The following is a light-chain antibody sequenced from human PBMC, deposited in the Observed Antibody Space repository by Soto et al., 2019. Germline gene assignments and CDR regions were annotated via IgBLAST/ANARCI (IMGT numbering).Light chain of an antibody. Sequence: EIVLTQSPATLSLSPGERATLSCRASQSIGLAIAWYQHKPGQAPRLLIFDASQRATGIPARFRGSGSGTDFTLSISSLEPEDFATYYCLQHYAYPWTFGQGTKVDIK. J-gene: IGKJ1*01. CDR2: DAS. CDR1: QSIGLA. V-gene: IGKV3-11*01. CDR3: LQHYAYPWT.